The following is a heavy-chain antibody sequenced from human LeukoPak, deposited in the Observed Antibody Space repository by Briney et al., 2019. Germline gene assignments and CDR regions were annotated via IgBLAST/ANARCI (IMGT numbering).Heavy chain of an antibody. V-gene: IGHV3-48*03. D-gene: IGHD5-24*01. CDR2: ISSSGSTI. J-gene: IGHJ3*01. Sequence: GGSLRLSCAASGFTFSSYEMNWVRQAPGKGLEWVSYISSSGSTIYYADSVKGRFTISRDNAKNSLYPQMNSLRADDTAVYYCAMKAVPRPRLHDAFDFWGHGTVVSVSS. CDR1: GFTFSSYE. CDR3: AMKAVPRPRLHDAFDF.